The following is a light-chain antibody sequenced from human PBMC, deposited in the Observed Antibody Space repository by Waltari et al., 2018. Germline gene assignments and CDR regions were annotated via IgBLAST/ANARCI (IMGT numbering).Light chain of an antibody. CDR2: AAS. CDR1: QSISKY. CDR3: QNHERLPAA. V-gene: IGKV3-20*01. J-gene: IGKJ1*01. Sequence: VLTQSPGTLSLSPGETATLSCRASQSISKYLVWYQQRPGHAPRLLIYAASTRATGVPDRFIGSGYGTDFTLTISRLEPEDFAVYYCQNHERLPAAFGQGTKVEIK.